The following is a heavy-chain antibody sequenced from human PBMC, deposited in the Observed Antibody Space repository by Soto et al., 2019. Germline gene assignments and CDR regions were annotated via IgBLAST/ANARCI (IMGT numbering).Heavy chain of an antibody. Sequence: QVQLVQSGAEVKKPGSSVKVSCKASGGTFSSYAISWVRQAPGQGLEWMGGIIPIFGIVNYAQKFQGRVTITADKSTSTAYMELSSLRSEDKAVYYWAREAPAGRNGFDPWGQGTLVTVSS. J-gene: IGHJ5*02. CDR1: GGTFSSYA. D-gene: IGHD6-13*01. CDR3: AREAPAGRNGFDP. V-gene: IGHV1-69*17. CDR2: IIPIFGIV.